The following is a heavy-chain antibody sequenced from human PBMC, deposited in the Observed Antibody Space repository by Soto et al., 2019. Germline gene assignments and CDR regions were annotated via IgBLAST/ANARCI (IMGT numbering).Heavy chain of an antibody. CDR3: ATGVPGIAVAGTGYFQH. CDR1: GFTFSSYA. CDR2: ISGSGDST. V-gene: IGHV3-23*01. J-gene: IGHJ1*01. Sequence: GGSLRLSCAASGFTFSSYAMSWVRQAPGKGLEWVSGISGSGDSTYYADSVKGRFTISRDNSKNTLYLQMNSLRAEDTAVYYCATGVPGIAVAGTGYFQHWGQGTLVTVSS. D-gene: IGHD6-19*01.